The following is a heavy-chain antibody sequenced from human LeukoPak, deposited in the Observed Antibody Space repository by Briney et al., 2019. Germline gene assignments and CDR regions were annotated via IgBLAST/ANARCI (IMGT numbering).Heavy chain of an antibody. Sequence: PSETLSLTCTVSGGSISSYYWSWIRQPPGKGLEWIGYIYYSGSTNYNPSLKSRVTISVDTSKNQFSLKLSSVTAADTAVYYCARDRDNWNESPIDYWGQGTLVTVSS. CDR3: ARDRDNWNESPIDY. CDR2: IYYSGST. CDR1: GGSISSYY. V-gene: IGHV4-59*12. D-gene: IGHD1-20*01. J-gene: IGHJ4*02.